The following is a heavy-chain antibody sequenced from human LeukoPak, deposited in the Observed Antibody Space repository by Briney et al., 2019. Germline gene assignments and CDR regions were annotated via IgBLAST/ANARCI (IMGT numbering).Heavy chain of an antibody. J-gene: IGHJ5*02. D-gene: IGHD6-19*01. CDR3: ARDRHTLGYSSGWYLGWFDP. V-gene: IGHV1-3*01. CDR1: GYTFTSYA. CDR2: INAGNGNT. Sequence: ASVKVSCKASGYTFTSYAMHWVRQAPGQRLEWMGWINAGNGNTKYSQKFQGRVTITRDTSASTAYMELSSLRSEDTAVYYCARDRHTLGYSSGWYLGWFDPWGQGTLVTVSS.